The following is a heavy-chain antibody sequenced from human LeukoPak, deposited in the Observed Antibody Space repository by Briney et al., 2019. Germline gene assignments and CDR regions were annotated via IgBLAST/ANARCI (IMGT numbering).Heavy chain of an antibody. CDR1: GFTFSRYA. D-gene: IGHD3-22*01. V-gene: IGHV3-23*01. CDR2: ISVDGSNT. Sequence: GGSLRLSCAASGFTFSRYAMSWVRQAPGKGLEWVSAISVDGSNTYYADSVTGQFTISRDNSKNTLYLQMNSLSAEDTAVYYCAKSSDTSGRRAFDIWGQGTMVTVSS. J-gene: IGHJ3*02. CDR3: AKSSDTSGRRAFDI.